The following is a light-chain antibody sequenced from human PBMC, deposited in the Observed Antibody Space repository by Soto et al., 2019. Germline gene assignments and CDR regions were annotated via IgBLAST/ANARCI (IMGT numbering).Light chain of an antibody. CDR1: SSDVGGYNY. J-gene: IGLJ1*01. CDR2: DVS. V-gene: IGLV2-14*01. CDR3: SSYTSSSTRV. Sequence: QSALTQPASVSGSPGQSITISCTGTSSDVGGYNYVSWYQQHPGKAPKLMIYDVSNRPSGVSNRFSGSKSGNTASLTISGLQAEDEADYYCSSYTSSSTRVFGTGTKLTDL.